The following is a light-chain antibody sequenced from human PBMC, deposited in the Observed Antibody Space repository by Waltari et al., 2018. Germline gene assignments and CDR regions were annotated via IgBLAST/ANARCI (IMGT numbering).Light chain of an antibody. Sequence: QSALTQPASVSGSPGQSITISCTGTSRDVGNYNVGLWYQQYPGKAPKVMIYDDNRRPSGVSDRFSGSKSGNTASLTISGVQAEDEADYYCCSYAGSYTWVFGGGTKLTVL. J-gene: IGLJ3*02. CDR2: DDN. CDR1: SRDVGNYNV. V-gene: IGLV2-23*01. CDR3: CSYAGSYTWV.